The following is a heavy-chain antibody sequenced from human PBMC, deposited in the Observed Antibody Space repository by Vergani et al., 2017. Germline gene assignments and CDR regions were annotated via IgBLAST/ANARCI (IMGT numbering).Heavy chain of an antibody. CDR3: SRGRGYSFGYSDY. CDR2: IRNKAYGGTT. J-gene: IGHJ4*02. CDR1: GFSLGDYA. Sequence: EVQLVESGGGLVPPGRSLRLSCAASGFSLGDYAMTLVRQAPGKGLEWVAFIRNKAYGGTTEYAASWKGRFTISKDDSKRLAYLKLSGLKTEDTAVYFCSRGRGYSFGYSDYWGQGTLVTVSS. D-gene: IGHD5-18*01. V-gene: IGHV3-49*04.